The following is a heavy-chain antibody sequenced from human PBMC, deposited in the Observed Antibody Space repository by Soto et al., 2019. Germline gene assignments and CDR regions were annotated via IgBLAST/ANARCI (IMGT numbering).Heavy chain of an antibody. CDR2: IYYSGST. J-gene: IGHJ6*02. CDR1: GGSISSGDYY. V-gene: IGHV4-30-4*01. D-gene: IGHD3-10*01. Sequence: SETLSLTCTVSGGSISSGDYYWSWIRQPPGKGLECIGYIYYSGSTYYKPSLKSRVTISVDMSKNQFSLKLSSVTAADTAVYYCARQGFGTIHGLVDVWGQGTTVTVSS. CDR3: ARQGFGTIHGLVDV.